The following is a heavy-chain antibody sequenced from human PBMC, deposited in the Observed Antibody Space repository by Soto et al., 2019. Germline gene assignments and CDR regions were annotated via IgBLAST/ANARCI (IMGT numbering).Heavy chain of an antibody. CDR1: GGTFSSYT. J-gene: IGHJ6*03. CDR2: IIPILGIA. CDR3: ARDGWDCSSTSCPSYYYYMDV. Sequence: ASVKVSCKASGGTFSSYTISWVRQAPGQGLEWMGRIIPILGIANYAQKFQGRVTITADKSTSTAYMELSSLRSEDTAVYYCARDGWDCSSTSCPSYYYYMDVWGKGTTVTVSS. D-gene: IGHD2-2*01. V-gene: IGHV1-69*04.